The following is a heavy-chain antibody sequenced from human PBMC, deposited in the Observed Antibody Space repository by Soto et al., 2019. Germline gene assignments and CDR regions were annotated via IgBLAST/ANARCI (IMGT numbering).Heavy chain of an antibody. CDR3: ARGRDGYNPYNWFDP. V-gene: IGHV4-34*01. J-gene: IGHJ5*02. Sequence: PSETLSLTCAVYGGSLSGYYWSWIRQPPGKGLEWIGEINHSGSTNYNPSLKSRVTISVDTSKNQFSLKLSSVTAADTAVYYCARGRDGYNPYNWFDPWGQGTLVTVSS. CDR1: GGSLSGYY. D-gene: IGHD5-12*01. CDR2: INHSGST.